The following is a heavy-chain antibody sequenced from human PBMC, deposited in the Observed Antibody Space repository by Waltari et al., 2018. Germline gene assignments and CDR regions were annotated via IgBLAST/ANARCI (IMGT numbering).Heavy chain of an antibody. V-gene: IGHV3-21*01. CDR1: DFSFSGYS. D-gene: IGHD4-17*01. CDR2: ISSTGHYI. Sequence: EEQLVESGGGLVKPGGSRRLSCAASDFSFSGYSLTWLRQAPGKGLGWVESISSTGHYIYYADSVKGRFTISRDNAKNSLYLQMNSLRAEDTAVYYCARGFWFATVSTFTWFDPWGQGTLVTVSS. CDR3: ARGFWFATVSTFTWFDP. J-gene: IGHJ5*02.